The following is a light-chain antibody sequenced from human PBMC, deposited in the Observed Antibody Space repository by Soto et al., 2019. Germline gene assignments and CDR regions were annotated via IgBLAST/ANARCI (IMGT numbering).Light chain of an antibody. CDR3: QQYYITPRT. CDR2: WAS. V-gene: IGKV4-1*01. CDR1: QSVLYSSNNKNY. Sequence: DIVMTQSPDSLAVSLGERATINCKSSQSVLYSSNNKNYLAWYQQKPGQPPKLLIYWASTRESGVPDRFSGSGSGIDFTLTISSLQAEDVAVYYCQQYYITPRTFGQGTKVAIK. J-gene: IGKJ1*01.